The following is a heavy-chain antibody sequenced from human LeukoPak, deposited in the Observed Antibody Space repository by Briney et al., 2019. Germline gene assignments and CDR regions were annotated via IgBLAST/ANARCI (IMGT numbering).Heavy chain of an antibody. CDR2: MNPNSGNT. D-gene: IGHD6-19*01. CDR3: XXAGIAVAGQAEYFQH. V-gene: IGHV1-8*01. CDR1: GYTFTSYD. J-gene: IGHJ1*01. Sequence: ASVKVSCKASGYTFTSYDINWVRQATGQGLEWMGWMNPNSGNTGYAQKFQGRVTMTRNTSISTAYMELSSLRSEDTGVYYCXXAGIAVAGQAEYFQHWGQGTLVAVSS.